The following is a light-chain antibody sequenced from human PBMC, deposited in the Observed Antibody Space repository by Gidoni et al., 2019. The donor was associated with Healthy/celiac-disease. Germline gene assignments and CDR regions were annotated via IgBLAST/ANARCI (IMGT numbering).Light chain of an antibody. Sequence: DIVLTQSPGTLSLSPGERATLSCRASQSVSSSYLAWYQQKPGQAPRLLIYGASSRATGIPDRFSGSESGTDFTLTISRLEPEDFAVYYCQQYGSSPYTFGQXTKLEIK. V-gene: IGKV3-20*01. CDR3: QQYGSSPYT. CDR1: QSVSSSY. CDR2: GAS. J-gene: IGKJ2*01.